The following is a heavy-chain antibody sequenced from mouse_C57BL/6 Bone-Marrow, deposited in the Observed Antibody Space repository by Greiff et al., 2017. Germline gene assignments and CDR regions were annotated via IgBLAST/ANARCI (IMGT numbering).Heavy chain of an antibody. J-gene: IGHJ3*01. CDR3: VRGDDYLAWFAY. D-gene: IGHD2-4*01. CDR2: IRSKSSNYAT. Sequence: GGGLVQPKGSLKLSCAASGFTFNTYAMHWVRQAPGKGLEWVARIRSKSSNYATYYADSVKERFTISRDDSQSMLYLQMNNLKTEDTAMYYCVRGDDYLAWFAYWGQGTLVTVSA. CDR1: GFTFNTYA. V-gene: IGHV10-3*01.